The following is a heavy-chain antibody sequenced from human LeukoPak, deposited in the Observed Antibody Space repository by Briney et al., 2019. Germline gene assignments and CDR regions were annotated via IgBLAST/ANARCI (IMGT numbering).Heavy chain of an antibody. CDR3: ARDQSNAYSTFDY. Sequence: QPGGSLRLSCAASGFTFDDYAMHWVRQAPGKGLEWVSGISWNSGSIGYADSVKGRFTISRDNAKNSLYLQMNSLRAEDTAVYYCARDQSNAYSTFDYWGQGTLVTVSS. D-gene: IGHD2-15*01. CDR2: ISWNSGSI. V-gene: IGHV3-9*01. CDR1: GFTFDDYA. J-gene: IGHJ4*02.